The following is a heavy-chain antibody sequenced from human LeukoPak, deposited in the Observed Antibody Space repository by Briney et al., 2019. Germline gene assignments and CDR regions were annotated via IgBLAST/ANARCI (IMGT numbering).Heavy chain of an antibody. CDR2: IYYSGST. D-gene: IGHD1/OR15-1a*01. CDR1: GGSISTYY. J-gene: IGHJ4*02. Sequence: PSETLSLTCTVSGGSISTYYWSWIRQPPGKGLEWIGYIYYSGSTKYNPSLKSRVTISVDTSKNQFSLKLSSVTAADTAIYYCARGTTASDLDGTAYWGQGALVTVSS. V-gene: IGHV4-59*01. CDR3: ARGTTASDLDGTAY.